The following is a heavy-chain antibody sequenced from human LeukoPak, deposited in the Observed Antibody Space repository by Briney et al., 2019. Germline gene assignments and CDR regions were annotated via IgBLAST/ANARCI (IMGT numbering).Heavy chain of an antibody. CDR1: GFTFSTYS. D-gene: IGHD2-15*01. CDR2: ISSTDMI. V-gene: IGHV3-48*02. J-gene: IGHJ4*02. Sequence: GGSLRLSCAASGFTFSTYSINWVRQAPGKGLEWISYISSTDMISYADSVKGRFTISRDNAKNSLYLQMNSLRDDDTAVYHCARDHSWVFDYWGQGTPVTVSS. CDR3: ARDHSWVFDY.